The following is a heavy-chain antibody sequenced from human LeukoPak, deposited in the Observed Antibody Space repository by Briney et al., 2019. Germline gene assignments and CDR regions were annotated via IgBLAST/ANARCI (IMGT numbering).Heavy chain of an antibody. CDR2: INPNSGGT. CDR3: ARVYAGGLGRDSGYFDL. CDR1: GYTFTGYY. D-gene: IGHD4-23*01. V-gene: IGHV1-2*04. J-gene: IGHJ2*01. Sequence: ASVKVSCKASGYTFTGYYMHWVRQAPGQGLEWMGWINPNSGGTNYAQKFQGWVTMTRDTSISTAYMEPSRLRSDDTAVYYCARVYAGGLGRDSGYFDLWGRGTLVTVSS.